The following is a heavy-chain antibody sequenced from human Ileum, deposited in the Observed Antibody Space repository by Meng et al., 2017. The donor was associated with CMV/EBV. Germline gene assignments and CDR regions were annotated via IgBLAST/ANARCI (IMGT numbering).Heavy chain of an antibody. D-gene: IGHD3-3*01. CDR2: LYEGGSA. V-gene: IGHV3-53*01. J-gene: IGHJ5*01. CDR1: GLAVSDNP. Sequence: GGPLRLSFAASGLAVSDNPMTWVRQVVGQGLQWVSTLYEGGSAHYAPSVEGRFRISKDNFANMVYLQMNSLGVEDTAVYYCAREQMGAWRGYFDCWGQGILVTVSS. CDR3: AREQMGAWRGYFDC.